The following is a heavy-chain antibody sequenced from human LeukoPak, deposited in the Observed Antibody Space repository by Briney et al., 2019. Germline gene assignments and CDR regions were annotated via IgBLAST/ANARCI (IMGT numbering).Heavy chain of an antibody. CDR3: AKAPNNFWSGATRYFDD. V-gene: IGHV3-23*01. CDR1: GFTFSSFA. Sequence: GESLRLSCAASGFTFSSFAVSWVRQAPGKGLEWVSTTSVSGDSTNYADSVKGRFTMSRDNSKNTLYLQMNSLRAEDTAVYYCAKAPNNFWSGATRYFDDWGQGTLVTVSS. D-gene: IGHD3-3*01. CDR2: TSVSGDST. J-gene: IGHJ4*02.